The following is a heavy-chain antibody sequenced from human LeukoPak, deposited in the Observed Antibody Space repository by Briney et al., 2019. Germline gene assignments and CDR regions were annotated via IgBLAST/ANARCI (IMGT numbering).Heavy chain of an antibody. V-gene: IGHV4-59*08. CDR2: IYYSGST. CDR1: GGSISSYY. CDR3: ARGAYDFWSGYPVNTFDY. Sequence: KTSETLSLTCTVSGGSISSYYWSWIRQPPGKGLEWIGYIYYSGSTNYNPSLKSRVTMSVDTSKDQFSLKLSSVTAADTAVYYCARGAYDFWSGYPVNTFDYWGQGTLVTVSS. J-gene: IGHJ4*02. D-gene: IGHD3-3*01.